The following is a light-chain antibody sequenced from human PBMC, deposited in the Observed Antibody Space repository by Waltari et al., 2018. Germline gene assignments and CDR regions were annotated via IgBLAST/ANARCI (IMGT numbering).Light chain of an antibody. Sequence: FMLTQPHSVSESPGKTVSIPCTRSSGRIVLNSVYWYQQRPGSAPTMILYEDRQRPSGIPDRFSGSLDVSSNSAYLVISGLQTEDEADYYCQSYGATTVVFGGGTKLTVL. CDR1: SGRIVLNS. CDR2: EDR. J-gene: IGLJ2*01. CDR3: QSYGATTVV. V-gene: IGLV6-57*03.